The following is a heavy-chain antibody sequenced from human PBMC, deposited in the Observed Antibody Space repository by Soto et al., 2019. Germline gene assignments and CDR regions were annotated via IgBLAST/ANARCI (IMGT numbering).Heavy chain of an antibody. CDR1: GYTFTSYG. CDR3: ASIRYYDISGAMDV. V-gene: IGHV1-18*04. Sequence: ASVKVSCKASGYTFTSYGISWVRQAPGQGLEWMGWISAYNGNTNYAQKLQGRVTMTTDTSTSTAYMELRSLRSDDTAVYYCASIRYYDISGAMDVWGQGVTVTVSS. D-gene: IGHD3-22*01. CDR2: ISAYNGNT. J-gene: IGHJ6*02.